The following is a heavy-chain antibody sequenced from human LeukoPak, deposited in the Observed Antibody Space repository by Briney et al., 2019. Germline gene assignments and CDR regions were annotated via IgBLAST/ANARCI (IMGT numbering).Heavy chain of an antibody. D-gene: IGHD5-24*01. Sequence: GGSLRLSCVASRFTFSNYWMTWVLQAPGKGLERVANIKKDGTETYYMESVRGRFTISRDNARNSLYLQMNSLTVEDTAVYYCARDMGWQQFDQWGQGTLVTVSS. J-gene: IGHJ4*02. CDR3: ARDMGWQQFDQ. CDR2: IKKDGTET. V-gene: IGHV3-7*01. CDR1: RFTFSNYW.